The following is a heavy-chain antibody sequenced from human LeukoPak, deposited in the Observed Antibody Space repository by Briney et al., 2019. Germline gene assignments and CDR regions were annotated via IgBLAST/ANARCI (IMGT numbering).Heavy chain of an antibody. J-gene: IGHJ3*02. CDR1: GGSISSGGYS. CDR2: IYHSGST. V-gene: IGHV4-30-2*01. Sequence: SETLSLTCAVSGGSISSGGYSWSWIRQPPGKGLEWIGYIYHSGSTYYNPSLKGRVTISVDRSKNQFSLKLSSVTAADTAVYYCARDHGAFDIWGQGTMVTVSS. CDR3: ARDHGAFDI.